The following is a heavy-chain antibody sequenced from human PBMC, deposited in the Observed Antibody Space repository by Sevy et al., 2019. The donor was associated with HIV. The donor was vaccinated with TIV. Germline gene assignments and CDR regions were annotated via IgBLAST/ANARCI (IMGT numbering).Heavy chain of an antibody. CDR3: ARGRKTTEEWLEELDYYYGLDV. CDR1: GFSLTTSD. CDR2: VRNDGSNK. J-gene: IGHJ6*02. V-gene: IGHV3-30*02. Sequence: GGSLRLSCAASGFSLTTSDMHWVRQAPGKGLEWVAYVRNDGSNKYYADSVRDRFTISRDSPKNTLYLLMNSLRDEDTAIYYCARGRKTTEEWLEELDYYYGLDVWGQGTTVTVSS. D-gene: IGHD2-8*01.